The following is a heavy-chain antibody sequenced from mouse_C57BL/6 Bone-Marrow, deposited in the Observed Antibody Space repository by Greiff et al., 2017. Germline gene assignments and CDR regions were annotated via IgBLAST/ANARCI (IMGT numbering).Heavy chain of an antibody. CDR3: ASFFFDY. V-gene: IGHV5-17*01. CDR2: ISSGSSTI. Sequence: EVQVVESGGGLVKPGGSLKLSRAASGFTFSDYGMHWVRQAPEKGLEWVAYISSGSSTIYYADTVKGRFTISRDNAKNTLFLQMTSLRSEDTAMYYCASFFFDYWGQGTTLTVSS. J-gene: IGHJ2*01. CDR1: GFTFSDYG.